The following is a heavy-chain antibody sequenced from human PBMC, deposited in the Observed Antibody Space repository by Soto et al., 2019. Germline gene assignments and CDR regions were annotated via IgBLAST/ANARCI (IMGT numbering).Heavy chain of an antibody. CDR1: GFTFSTFS. CDR3: ARDLGWAFDS. J-gene: IGHJ4*02. Sequence: EVQLVESGGGSVQPGGSLRLSCAASGFTFSTFSMNWVRQAPGRGLEWISYISGGGRPISYADSVKGRFTISRDNAKNPRYLQVDRLTDEDTAVYYCARDLGWAFDSWGQGTLVTVSS. D-gene: IGHD6-19*01. CDR2: ISGGGRPI. V-gene: IGHV3-48*02.